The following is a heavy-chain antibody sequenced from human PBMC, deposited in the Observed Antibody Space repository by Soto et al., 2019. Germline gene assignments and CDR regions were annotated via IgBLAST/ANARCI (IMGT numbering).Heavy chain of an antibody. Sequence: EVQLLESGGGLVQPGGSLRLSCAASGFTFSSYAMSWVRQAPGKGLEWVSAISGSGGSTYYADSVKGRFTISRDNSKNTLYLQMNSLRAEDTAVYYCAKRRVVAATERYNGFDPWGQGTLVTVSS. CDR1: GFTFSSYA. CDR3: AKRRVVAATERYNGFDP. D-gene: IGHD2-15*01. CDR2: ISGSGGST. V-gene: IGHV3-23*01. J-gene: IGHJ5*02.